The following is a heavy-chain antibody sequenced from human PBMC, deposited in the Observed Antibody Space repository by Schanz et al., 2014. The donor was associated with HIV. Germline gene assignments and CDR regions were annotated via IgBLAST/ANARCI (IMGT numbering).Heavy chain of an antibody. J-gene: IGHJ4*01. D-gene: IGHD2-15*01. CDR3: VRDAAGRFSDRSPGY. V-gene: IGHV3-23*01. Sequence: EVQLLESGGGLVQPGGSLRLTCAASGFTFRSYAMTWVRQAPGKGLDWVSGITGSGVSTYYADSVKGRFTISRDNSKNTLYLQMNSLRVEDTAVYYCVRDAAGRFSDRSPGYWGQGTLVIVSS. CDR1: GFTFRSYA. CDR2: ITGSGVST.